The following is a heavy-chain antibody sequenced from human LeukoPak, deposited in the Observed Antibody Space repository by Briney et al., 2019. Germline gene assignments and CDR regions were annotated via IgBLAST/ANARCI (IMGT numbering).Heavy chain of an antibody. Sequence: SSETLSLTCTVSGGSISSGGYYWSWIRQHPGKGLEWIGYIYYSGSTYYNPSLKSRVTISVDTSKNQFSLKLSSVTAADTAVYYCARAPITIFGVVTHFDYWGQGTLVTVSS. V-gene: IGHV4-31*03. D-gene: IGHD3-3*01. CDR3: ARAPITIFGVVTHFDY. CDR2: IYYSGST. CDR1: GGSISSGGYY. J-gene: IGHJ4*02.